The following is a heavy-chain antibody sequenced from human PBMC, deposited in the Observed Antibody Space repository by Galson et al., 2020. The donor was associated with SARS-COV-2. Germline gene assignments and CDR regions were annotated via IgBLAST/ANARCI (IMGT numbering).Heavy chain of an antibody. CDR3: ARYNYGYGQHYFDY. CDR2: IYYSGTA. Sequence: ASETLSLTCSVSGDSISSGDYYWSWIRLPPGKGLDWIGYIYYSGTAYYNPSLQSRLTISVDTSTNHFSLKLSSVTAADTAVYYCARYNYGYGQHYFDYWGQGILVTVSS. CDR1: GDSISSGDYY. D-gene: IGHD3-16*01. J-gene: IGHJ4*02. V-gene: IGHV4-30-4*01.